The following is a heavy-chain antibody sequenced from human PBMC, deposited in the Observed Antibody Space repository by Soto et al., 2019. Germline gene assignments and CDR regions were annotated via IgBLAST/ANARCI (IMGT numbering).Heavy chain of an antibody. D-gene: IGHD6-13*01. Sequence: SGPTLANPTQTLTLTCTFSGFSLSTSGVGVGWIRQPPGKALEWLALIYWNDDKRYSPSLKSRLTITKDTSKNQVVLTMTNMDPVDTATYYCAHMSSSWYGNWFDPWGQGTLVTVSS. V-gene: IGHV2-5*01. J-gene: IGHJ5*02. CDR2: IYWNDDK. CDR1: GFSLSTSGVG. CDR3: AHMSSSWYGNWFDP.